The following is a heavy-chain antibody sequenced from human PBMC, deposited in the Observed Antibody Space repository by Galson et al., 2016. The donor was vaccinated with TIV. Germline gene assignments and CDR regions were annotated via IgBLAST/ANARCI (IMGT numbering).Heavy chain of an antibody. CDR2: ISGSGIST. CDR3: AKDYVRVIPGTGTFDI. Sequence: SLRLSCAASGFTFSSYVMTWVRQAPGKGLEWVSSISGSGISTYYAESVKGRFTISRDNSKNTLFLQMNSLGVEDTAVYYCAKDYVRVIPGTGTFDIWGQGIMVTVSS. CDR1: GFTFSSYV. J-gene: IGHJ3*02. V-gene: IGHV3-23*01. D-gene: IGHD3-10*02.